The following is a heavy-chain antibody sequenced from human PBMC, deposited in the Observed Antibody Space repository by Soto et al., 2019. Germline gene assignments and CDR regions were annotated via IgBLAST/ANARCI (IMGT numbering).Heavy chain of an antibody. CDR1: GFTFSRYG. CDR3: AKDRGRSIAVAYSFDS. D-gene: IGHD6-19*01. Sequence: QVQLVESGGGVVQPGRSLRLSCAASGFTFSRYGMHWVRQAPGKGLEWVIVISYDGSTKFYADSVKGRFTIARDNSKNTVYLQMNTLRTDDTAVYYFAKDRGRSIAVAYSFDSWGQGTLVTVSS. J-gene: IGHJ4*02. V-gene: IGHV3-30*18. CDR2: ISYDGSTK.